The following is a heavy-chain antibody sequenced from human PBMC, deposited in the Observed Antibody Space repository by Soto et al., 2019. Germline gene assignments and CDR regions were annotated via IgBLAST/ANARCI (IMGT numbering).Heavy chain of an antibody. CDR1: GFTLDDYA. CDR3: ANGMVRGAQPFYCMDF. Sequence: GGTLRLSCAAYGFTLDDYAMHWVRQAPGKGLEWVSGISWNSGRIGYADSVKGRLTISRDNAKNSLFLQMNSLRPDDTALYYCANGMVRGAQPFYCMDFWGQGTSVTGS. V-gene: IGHV3-9*01. J-gene: IGHJ6*02. D-gene: IGHD3-10*01. CDR2: ISWNSGRI.